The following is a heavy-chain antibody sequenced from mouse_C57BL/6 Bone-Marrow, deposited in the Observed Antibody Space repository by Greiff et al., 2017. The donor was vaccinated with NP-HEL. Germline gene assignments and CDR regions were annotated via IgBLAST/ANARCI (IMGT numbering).Heavy chain of an antibody. J-gene: IGHJ3*01. V-gene: IGHV1-81*01. CDR3: ARSKAYYSNYVTVAY. Sequence: QVQLQQSGAELARPGASVKLSCKASCYTFTSYGISWVKQRTGQGLEWIGEIYPRSGNTYYNEKFKGKTTLTADKSSSTAYMELRSLTSQDAAVYVCARSKAYYSNYVTVAYWGQGTLVTVSA. D-gene: IGHD2-5*01. CDR2: IYPRSGNT. CDR1: CYTFTSYG.